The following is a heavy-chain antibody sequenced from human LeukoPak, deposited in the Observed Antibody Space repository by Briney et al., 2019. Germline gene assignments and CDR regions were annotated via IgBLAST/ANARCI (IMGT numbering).Heavy chain of an antibody. D-gene: IGHD6-19*01. CDR3: AKDWDSSGWIKYYFDY. CDR1: GFTFSSYG. Sequence: PGRSLRLSCAASGFTFSSYGMHWVRQAPGKRLEWAAVISYDGSNKYYADSVKGRFTISRDNSKNTLYLQMNSLRAEGTAVYFCAKDWDSSGWIKYYFDYWGQGTLVTVSS. V-gene: IGHV3-30*18. J-gene: IGHJ4*02. CDR2: ISYDGSNK.